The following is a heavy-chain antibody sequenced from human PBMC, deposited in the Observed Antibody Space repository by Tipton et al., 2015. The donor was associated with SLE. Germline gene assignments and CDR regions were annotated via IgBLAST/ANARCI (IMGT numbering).Heavy chain of an antibody. CDR2: IYYSGST. CDR1: GGSISSYY. D-gene: IGHD1-26*01. V-gene: IGHV4-59*01. J-gene: IGHJ4*02. CDR3: ARDGVGATGMDY. Sequence: TLSLTCTVSGGSISSYYLSWIRQPPGKGLEWIGYIYYSGSTNYNPSLKSRVTISVDTSKNQFSLKLSSVTAADTAVYYCARDGVGATGMDYWGQGTLVTVSS.